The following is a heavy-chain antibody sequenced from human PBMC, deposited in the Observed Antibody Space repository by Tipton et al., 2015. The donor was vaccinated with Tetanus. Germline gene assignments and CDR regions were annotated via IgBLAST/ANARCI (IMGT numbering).Heavy chain of an antibody. J-gene: IGHJ3*02. D-gene: IGHD2-8*02. CDR1: GFSYSDYW. CDR2: IKYDDSEI. Sequence: SLRLSCTASGFSYSDYWMSWVRQAPGKGLEWVAIIKYDDSEIYYVDSVKGRFTVSRDNAKKSLFLQMNSLRVEDSAVYHCARPPSGWGSFEMWGGGTTVTV. CDR3: ARPPSGWGSFEM. V-gene: IGHV3-7*01.